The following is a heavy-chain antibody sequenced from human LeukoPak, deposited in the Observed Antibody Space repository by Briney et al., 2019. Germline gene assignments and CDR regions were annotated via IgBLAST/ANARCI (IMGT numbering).Heavy chain of an antibody. D-gene: IGHD4-17*01. Sequence: GGSLRLSCAASGFTFSSYAMHWVRQAPGKGLEWVAVIWHDGSYKYYADSVKGRLTISRDNPRNTLYLQMNSLRVEDTAVYYCARAGYGDLNWFDPWGQGTLVAVSS. CDR1: GFTFSSYA. J-gene: IGHJ5*02. CDR2: IWHDGSYK. CDR3: ARAGYGDLNWFDP. V-gene: IGHV3-33*08.